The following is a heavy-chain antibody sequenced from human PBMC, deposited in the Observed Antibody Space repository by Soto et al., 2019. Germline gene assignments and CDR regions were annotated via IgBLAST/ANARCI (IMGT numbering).Heavy chain of an antibody. V-gene: IGHV3-33*01. Sequence: GGSLRLSCAASGFTFSSYGMHWVRQAPGKGLEWVAVIWYDGSNKYYADSVKGRFTISRDNSKNTLYLQMNSLRAEDTAVYYCARDPEPLLIYYYMDVWGKGTTVTVSS. D-gene: IGHD2-15*01. CDR2: IWYDGSNK. CDR1: GFTFSSYG. J-gene: IGHJ6*03. CDR3: ARDPEPLLIYYYMDV.